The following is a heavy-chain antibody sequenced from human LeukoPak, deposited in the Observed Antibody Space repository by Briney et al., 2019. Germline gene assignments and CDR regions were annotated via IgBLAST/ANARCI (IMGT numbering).Heavy chain of an antibody. D-gene: IGHD3-16*01. CDR2: IIPVVGSA. V-gene: IGHV1-69*05. CDR3: ESISPIPALPWGLMDV. Sequence: ASVKVSCKASGVTFSSYAMSWVRQAPGQGLEWMGGIIPVVGSANYAQTLQGRFTITTDEATSTAYLELSSLRSEDTAVYYCESISPIPALPWGLMDVWGKGTTVTVSS. J-gene: IGHJ6*04. CDR1: GVTFSSYA.